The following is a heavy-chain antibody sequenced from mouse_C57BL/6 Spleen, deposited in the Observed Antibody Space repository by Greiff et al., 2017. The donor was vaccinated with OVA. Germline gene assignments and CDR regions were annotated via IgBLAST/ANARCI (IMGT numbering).Heavy chain of an antibody. D-gene: IGHD4-1*01. CDR2: IYPGDGDT. Sequence: QVQLKESGPELVKPGASVKISCKASGYAFSSSWMNWVKQRPGKGLEWIGRIYPGDGDTNYNGKFKGTATLTADKSSSTAYMQLSSLTSEDSAVYFCARGHLTGRPMDDWGQGTSVTVSS. CDR3: ARGHLTGRPMDD. CDR1: GYAFSSSW. V-gene: IGHV1-82*01. J-gene: IGHJ4*01.